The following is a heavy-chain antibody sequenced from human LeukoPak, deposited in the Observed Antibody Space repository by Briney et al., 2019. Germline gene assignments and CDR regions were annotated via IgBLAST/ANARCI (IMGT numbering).Heavy chain of an antibody. Sequence: PGGSLRLSCAASGFTFNNYAMSWVRQPPGMGLEWVSTISGSGVTTYYADSVRGRFTISRDNSKTTLSLQLDSLRPEDMAIFYCAKSPGQIQLDYFDYWGQGTLVTVSS. D-gene: IGHD1-1*01. CDR3: AKSPGQIQLDYFDY. CDR1: GFTFNNYA. J-gene: IGHJ4*02. V-gene: IGHV3-23*01. CDR2: ISGSGVTT.